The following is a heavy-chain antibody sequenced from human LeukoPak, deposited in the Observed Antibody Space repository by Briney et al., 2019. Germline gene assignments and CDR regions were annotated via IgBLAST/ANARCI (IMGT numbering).Heavy chain of an antibody. CDR3: ARDLSGDYGDYGGEGGAFDI. V-gene: IGHV1-18*01. J-gene: IGHJ3*02. CDR1: GYTLTSYG. CDR2: ISAYNGNT. D-gene: IGHD4-17*01. Sequence: ASVKVSCKASGYTLTSYGISWVRQAPGQGLEWMGWISAYNGNTNYAQKLQGRVTMTTDTSTSTAYMELRSLRSDDTAVYYCARDLSGDYGDYGGEGGAFDIWGQGTMVTVSS.